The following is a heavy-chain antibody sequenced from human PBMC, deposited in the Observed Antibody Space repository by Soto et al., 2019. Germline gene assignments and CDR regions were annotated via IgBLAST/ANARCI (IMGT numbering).Heavy chain of an antibody. J-gene: IGHJ4*02. CDR1: GFTFSSYA. D-gene: IGHD3-22*01. V-gene: IGHV3-23*01. CDR3: AKVFYYYDSSGYYYFDY. Sequence: GGSLRLSCAASGFTFSSYAVSWVRQAPGKGPEWISSISGSGSTIYYADSVKGRFTISRDNSKNTLYLQMSSLRAEDTAVYYCAKVFYYYDSSGYYYFDYWGQGTLVAVPS. CDR2: ISGSGSTI.